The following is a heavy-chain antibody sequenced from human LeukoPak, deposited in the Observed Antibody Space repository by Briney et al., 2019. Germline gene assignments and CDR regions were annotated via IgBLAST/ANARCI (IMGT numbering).Heavy chain of an antibody. V-gene: IGHV3-23*01. Sequence: GSLRLSCAASGFTFSSYAMSWVRQAPGKGLEWVSAISGSGGSTYYADSVKGRFTISRDNSKNTLYLQMNSLRAEDTAVYYCAKDLEDVDTAMVDYWGQGTLVTVSS. CDR1: GFTFSSYA. CDR3: AKDLEDVDTAMVDY. J-gene: IGHJ4*02. CDR2: ISGSGGST. D-gene: IGHD5-18*01.